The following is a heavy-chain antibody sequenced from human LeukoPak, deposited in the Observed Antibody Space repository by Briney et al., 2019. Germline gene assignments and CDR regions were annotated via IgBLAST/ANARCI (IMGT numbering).Heavy chain of an antibody. CDR2: IYYSGST. D-gene: IGHD2-15*01. J-gene: IGHJ4*02. V-gene: IGHV4-30-4*08. CDR3: ARALTPGYCSGGTCSYFDY. CDR1: GGSISSGDYY. Sequence: SETLSLTCTVSGGSISSGDYYWGWIRQPPGKGLEWIGYIYYSGSTYYNPSLKSRVTISVDTSKNQFSLKLSSVTAADTAVYYCARALTPGYCSGGTCSYFDYWGQGTLVTVSS.